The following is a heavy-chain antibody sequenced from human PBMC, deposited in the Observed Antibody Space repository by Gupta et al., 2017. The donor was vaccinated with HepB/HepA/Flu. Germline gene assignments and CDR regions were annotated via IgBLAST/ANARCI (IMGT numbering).Heavy chain of an antibody. CDR2: IHIGNGNI. CDR1: GYTFTSHA. D-gene: IGHD2-21*01. V-gene: IGHV1-3*04. J-gene: IGHJ4*02. Sequence: QVQLVQSGTEVKEPGASVKISCKASGYTFTSHAMHWVRQAPGQRFEWIGWIHIGNGNIRYSRKIKDRFIISRDTSANTLYLELNNLSSDDTALYFCTREAYFGYDWDFDLWGLGTLVTVSS. CDR3: TREAYFGYDWDFDL.